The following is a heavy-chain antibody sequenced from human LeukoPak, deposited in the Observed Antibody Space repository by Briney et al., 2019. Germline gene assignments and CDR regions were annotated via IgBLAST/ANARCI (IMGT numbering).Heavy chain of an antibody. CDR1: GGSISSGSYY. CDR2: IYTSGST. Sequence: PSETLSLTCTVSGGSISSGSYYWSWIRQPAGKGLEWIGRIYTSGSTNYNPSLKSRVTISVDTSKNQFSLKLSSVTAADTAVYYCARVGYYGSGSYHDAFDIWGQGTMVTVSS. V-gene: IGHV4-61*02. D-gene: IGHD3-10*01. J-gene: IGHJ3*02. CDR3: ARVGYYGSGSYHDAFDI.